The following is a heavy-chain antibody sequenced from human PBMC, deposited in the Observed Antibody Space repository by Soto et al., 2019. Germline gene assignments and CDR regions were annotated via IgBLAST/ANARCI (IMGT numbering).Heavy chain of an antibody. CDR3: ASPFQGYYGMDV. J-gene: IGHJ6*02. CDR1: LCTHRSYP. Sequence: WSVKVTCKASLCTHRSYPIRWLRQVPGQGLEWMGGIIPILGTANYAQTFQGRVTITADESTSTAYMELSSLRSEDTAVYYCASPFQGYYGMDVWGQGTTVTVSS. CDR2: IIPILGTA. V-gene: IGHV1-69*13.